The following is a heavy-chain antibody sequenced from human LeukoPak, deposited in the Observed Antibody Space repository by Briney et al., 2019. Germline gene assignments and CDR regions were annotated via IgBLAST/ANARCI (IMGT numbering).Heavy chain of an antibody. CDR2: IYSGGST. J-gene: IGHJ3*02. V-gene: IGHV3-53*01. CDR1: GFPFTNAW. CDR3: ARESAGTAFDI. Sequence: GGSLRLSCVVSGFPFTNAWMSWVRQAPGKGLEWVSVIYSGGSTYYADSVKGRFTISRDNSKNTLYLQMNSLRAEDTAVYYCARESAGTAFDIWGQGTMVTVSS. D-gene: IGHD6-19*01.